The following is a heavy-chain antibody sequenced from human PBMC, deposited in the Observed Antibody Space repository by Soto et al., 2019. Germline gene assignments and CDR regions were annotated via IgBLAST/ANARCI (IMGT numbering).Heavy chain of an antibody. D-gene: IGHD4-17*01. CDR3: ARAPYEDYAVPEPNYFDS. CDR2: IIPIFGRP. CDR1: GGTFSTLA. V-gene: IGHV1-69*01. J-gene: IGHJ4*02. Sequence: QVQLVQSGTEVKKPGSSVKVSCKASGGTFSTLAVSWVRQAPGQGLEWMGGIIPIFGRPVYAQKFQGRVTITVDESTSIVYMELSSLSSEDTAVYYCARAPYEDYAVPEPNYFDSWGQGTVVTVSS.